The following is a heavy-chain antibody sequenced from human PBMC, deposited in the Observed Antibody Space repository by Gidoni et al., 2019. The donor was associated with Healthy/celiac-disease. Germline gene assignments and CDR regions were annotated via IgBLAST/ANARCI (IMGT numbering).Heavy chain of an antibody. CDR3: ARSYYDILTGYYGYFQH. CDR2: INPNSGGT. CDR1: GYTFTGYY. Sequence: QVQLVQSGAEVKKPGASVKVSCKASGYTFTGYYMHWVRQAPGQGLEWMGWINPNSGGTNYAQKFQGRGTMTRDTSISTAYMELSRLRSDDTAVYYCARSYYDILTGYYGYFQHWGQGTLVTVSS. J-gene: IGHJ1*01. D-gene: IGHD3-9*01. V-gene: IGHV1-2*02.